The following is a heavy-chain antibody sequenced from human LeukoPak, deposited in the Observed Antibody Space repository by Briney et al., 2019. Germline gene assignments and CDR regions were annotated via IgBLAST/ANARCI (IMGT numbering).Heavy chain of an antibody. CDR2: IYYTGST. J-gene: IGHJ5*02. V-gene: IGHV4-39*01. CDR1: GGSISSYY. D-gene: IGHD3-22*01. CDR3: ARQSSGSNWFDP. Sequence: SETLSLTCTVSGGSISSYYWGWIRQPPGKGLEWIGRIYYTGSTYYNPSLKSRVTISVDTSKNQFSLKLSSVTAADTAVYYCARQSSGSNWFDPWGQGTLVTVSS.